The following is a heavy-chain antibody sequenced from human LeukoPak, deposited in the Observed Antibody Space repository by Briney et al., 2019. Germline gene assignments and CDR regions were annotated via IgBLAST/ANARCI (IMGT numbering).Heavy chain of an antibody. CDR3: ARAKVGYSSGWAFDY. J-gene: IGHJ4*02. CDR2: IIPILGIA. D-gene: IGHD6-19*01. CDR1: GGTFSSYA. V-gene: IGHV1-69*04. Sequence: SVKVSCKASGGTFSSYAISWVRQAPGQGLEWMGRIIPILGIANYAQKFQGRVTITADKSTSTAYMELSSLRSEDTAVYYCARAKVGYSSGWAFDYWGQGTLVTVSS.